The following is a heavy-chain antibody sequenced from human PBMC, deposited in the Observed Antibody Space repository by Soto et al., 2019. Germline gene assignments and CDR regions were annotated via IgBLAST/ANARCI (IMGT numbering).Heavy chain of an antibody. CDR1: GYTFTSYG. V-gene: IGHV1-18*01. CDR3: ARDRYYYSSGYYTGGAFDI. CDR2: SSAYNGNT. J-gene: IGHJ3*02. D-gene: IGHD3-22*01. Sequence: ASVKVSCKASGYTFTSYGISWVRQAPGQGLEGMGWSSAYNGNTNYAQKLQGRVTMTTDTSTSTAYMELRSLRSDDTAVYYCARDRYYYSSGYYTGGAFDIWGQGTMVTVSS.